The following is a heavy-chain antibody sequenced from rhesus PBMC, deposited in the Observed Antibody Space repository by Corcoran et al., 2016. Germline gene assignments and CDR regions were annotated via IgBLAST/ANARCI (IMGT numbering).Heavy chain of an antibody. CDR2: IDGGSGST. CDR3: ARSTRNSLDV. J-gene: IGHJ5-2*02. Sequence: QVQLQESGPGLVKPSETLSLTCAVSGYSISSGYGWGWIRPPPGKGLEWIGQIDGGSGSTYYNPTLKSRVTVSKDTSKNQFSLKLSSVTAADTAVYYCARSTRNSLDVWGRGVLVTVSS. V-gene: IGHV4-127*01. CDR1: GYSISSGYG.